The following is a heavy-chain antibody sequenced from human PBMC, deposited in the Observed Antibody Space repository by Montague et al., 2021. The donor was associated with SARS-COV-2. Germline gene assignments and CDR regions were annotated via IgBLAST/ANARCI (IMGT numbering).Heavy chain of an antibody. CDR3: ARAQNTCFIANCVNYFDF. J-gene: IGHJ4*02. Sequence: SETLSLTCEVSGGSIRSYYWSWIRQSPGKGLEWIGYVHYTGSTKYNPSLKTRVTLSLDTPKNHFSLRLNSVTAADTAVYYCARAQNTCFIANCVNYFDFWGLGAQVTVSS. CDR2: VHYTGST. D-gene: IGHD1-1*01. CDR1: GGSIRSYY. V-gene: IGHV4-59*01.